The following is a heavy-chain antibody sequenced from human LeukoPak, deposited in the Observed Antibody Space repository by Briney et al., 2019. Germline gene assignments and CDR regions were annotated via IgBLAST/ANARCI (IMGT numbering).Heavy chain of an antibody. V-gene: IGHV4-31*03. CDR1: GGSISSGGYY. J-gene: IGHJ3*02. Sequence: PSETLSLTCTVSGGSISSGGYYWSWTRQHPGKGLEWIGYIYYSGSTYYNPSLKSRVTISVDTSKNQFSLKLSSVTAADTAVYYCASPHYYDSSGYKNLGAFDIWGQGTMVTVSS. CDR3: ASPHYYDSSGYKNLGAFDI. D-gene: IGHD3-22*01. CDR2: IYYSGST.